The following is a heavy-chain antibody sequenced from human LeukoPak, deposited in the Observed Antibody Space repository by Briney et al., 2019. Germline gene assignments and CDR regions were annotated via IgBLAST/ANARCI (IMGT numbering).Heavy chain of an antibody. Sequence: GGSLRLSCAASRFTFSSYSMNWVRQAPGKGLEWVSGISGSGGSTYYADSVKGRFTISRDNSKNTLYLQMNSLRAEDTALYYCASDILTGYYGAYFDYWGQGTLVTVSS. J-gene: IGHJ4*02. D-gene: IGHD3-9*01. CDR2: ISGSGGST. CDR1: RFTFSSYS. V-gene: IGHV3-23*01. CDR3: ASDILTGYYGAYFDY.